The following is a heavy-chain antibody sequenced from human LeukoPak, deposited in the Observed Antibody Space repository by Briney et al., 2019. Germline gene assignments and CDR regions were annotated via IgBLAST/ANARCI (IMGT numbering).Heavy chain of an antibody. CDR3: ARERYYYDSSGYHYFDY. V-gene: IGHV1-69*04. CDR2: IIPILGIA. D-gene: IGHD3-22*01. Sequence: SVKVSCKASGGTSSSYAISWVRQAPGQGLEWMGRIIPILGIANYAQKFQGRVTITADKSTSTAYMELSSLRSEDTAVYYCARERYYYDSSGYHYFDYWGQGTLVTVSS. J-gene: IGHJ4*02. CDR1: GGTSSSYA.